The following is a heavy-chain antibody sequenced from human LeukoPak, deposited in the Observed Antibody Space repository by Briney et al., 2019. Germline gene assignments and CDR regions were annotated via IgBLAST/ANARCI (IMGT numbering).Heavy chain of an antibody. Sequence: PSETLSLTCAVYGGSFSGYYWSWIRQPPGKGLEWIGEINHSGSTNYNPSLKSRVTISVDTSKNQFSLKLSSVTAADTAVYYCARGVPGSGWYNYGYWGQGTLVTVSS. D-gene: IGHD6-19*01. CDR3: ARGVPGSGWYNYGY. CDR1: GGSFSGYY. CDR2: INHSGST. J-gene: IGHJ4*02. V-gene: IGHV4-34*01.